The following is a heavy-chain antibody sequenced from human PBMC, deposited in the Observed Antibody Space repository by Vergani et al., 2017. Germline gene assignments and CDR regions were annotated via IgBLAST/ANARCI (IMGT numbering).Heavy chain of an antibody. V-gene: IGHV5-51*01. J-gene: IGHJ6*02. Sequence: EVQLVQSGAEVKKPGESLKISCKRSGYSFTNYWIGWVRQMPGKGLEWMGIIYPGDSYTRHSPSFPGLVTISAAKSISTAYLRWSSPKASDTSMYYCATTNCGAHCYYALSYYYSSTFFWDPGTTVTV. CDR3: ATTNCGAHCYYALSYYYSSTFF. CDR1: GYSFTNYW. D-gene: IGHD2-21*02. CDR2: IYPGDSYT.